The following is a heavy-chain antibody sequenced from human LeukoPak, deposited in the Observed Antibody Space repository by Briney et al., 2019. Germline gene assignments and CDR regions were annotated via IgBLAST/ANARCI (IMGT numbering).Heavy chain of an antibody. CDR2: ISSSGSTI. CDR3: AKDQSSGYYKTFDY. V-gene: IGHV3-48*04. D-gene: IGHD3-22*01. J-gene: IGHJ4*02. CDR1: GFTFSSYG. Sequence: GGTLRLSCAASGFTFSSYGMSWVRQAPGKGLEWVSYISSSGSTIYYADSVKGRFTISRDNAKNSLYLQMNSLRAEDTAVYYCAKDQSSGYYKTFDYWGQGTLVTVSS.